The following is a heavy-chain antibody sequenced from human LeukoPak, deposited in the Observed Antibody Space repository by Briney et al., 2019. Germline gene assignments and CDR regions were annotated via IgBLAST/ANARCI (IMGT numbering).Heavy chain of an antibody. D-gene: IGHD1-26*01. Sequence: PGGSLRLSCAASGFTFSSYAMHWVRQAPGKGLEWVAVISYDGSNKYYADSVKGRFTISRDNSKNTLYLQMNSLRAEDTAVYYCARDSEWELTQADAFDIWGQGTMVTVSS. CDR2: ISYDGSNK. J-gene: IGHJ3*02. CDR3: ARDSEWELTQADAFDI. CDR1: GFTFSSYA. V-gene: IGHV3-30*04.